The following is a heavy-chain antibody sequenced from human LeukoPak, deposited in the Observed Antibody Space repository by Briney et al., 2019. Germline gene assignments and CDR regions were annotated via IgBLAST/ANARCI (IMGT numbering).Heavy chain of an antibody. Sequence: QGGGSLRLSCAASGFTFSRYGMHWVRQAPGKGLEWVSGISWNSGSIGYADSVKGRFTISRDNAKNSLYLQMNSLRAEDMALYYSAQDIGPYYDFWRGYYDFDPWGQGTLVTVSS. J-gene: IGHJ5*02. D-gene: IGHD3-3*01. CDR2: ISWNSGSI. CDR3: AQDIGPYYDFWRGYYDFDP. CDR1: GFTFSRYG. V-gene: IGHV3-9*03.